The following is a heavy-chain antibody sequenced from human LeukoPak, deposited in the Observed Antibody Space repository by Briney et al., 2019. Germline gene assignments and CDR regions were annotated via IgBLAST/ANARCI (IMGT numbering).Heavy chain of an antibody. CDR3: ARGLMAAAGRYYYYYYMDV. V-gene: IGHV1-46*01. J-gene: IGHJ6*03. D-gene: IGHD6-13*01. Sequence: GASVTVSCKASGYTFTSYYMHWVRQAPGQGLEWMGIINPSGGSTSYAQKFQGRVTMTRDTSTSTVYMELSSLRSEDTAVYYCARGLMAAAGRYYYYYYMDVWGKGTTVTVSS. CDR1: GYTFTSYY. CDR2: INPSGGST.